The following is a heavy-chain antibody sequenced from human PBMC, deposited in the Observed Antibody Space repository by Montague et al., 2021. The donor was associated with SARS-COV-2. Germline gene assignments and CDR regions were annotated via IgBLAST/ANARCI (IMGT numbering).Heavy chain of an antibody. CDR1: GGSISSANYY. D-gene: IGHD1-26*01. V-gene: IGHV4-31*03. Sequence: TLSLTCSVSGGSISSANYYWSWIRQHPGKGLEFIEYIYYSGSSFYNPSLKSRLTISVDASKNRFSLRLSSVTAADTAIYFCASQSGSYYNYFDLWGQGTLVTVSS. CDR2: IYYSGSS. J-gene: IGHJ4*02. CDR3: ASQSGSYYNYFDL.